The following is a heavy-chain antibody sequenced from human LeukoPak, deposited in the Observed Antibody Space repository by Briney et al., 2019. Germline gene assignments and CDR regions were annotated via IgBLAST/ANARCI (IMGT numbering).Heavy chain of an antibody. CDR1: GFTFSDYN. V-gene: IGHV3-11*01. D-gene: IGHD3-10*01. CDR2: ISRSGSTK. J-gene: IGHJ4*02. CDR3: ASSVRGVINY. Sequence: PGGSLRLSCAASGFTFSDYNMRWIRQAPGKGLEWVSSISRSGSTKYYADSVKGRFTISRDNAKNSLFLQMNSLRAEDTAVYYCASSVRGVINYWGQGTLVTVSS.